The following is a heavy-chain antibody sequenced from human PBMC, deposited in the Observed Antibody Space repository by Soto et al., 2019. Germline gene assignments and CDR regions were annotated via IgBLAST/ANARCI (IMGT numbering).Heavy chain of an antibody. CDR3: ARDGPTTGTTVRGFYYGMDV. D-gene: IGHD1-7*01. V-gene: IGHV1-3*05. CDR2: INAGNGNT. J-gene: IGHJ6*02. Sequence: QVQLVQSGAEEKKPGASVKVSCKASGYTFTSYAMHWVRQAPGQRLEWMGWINAGNGNTKYSQKFQGRVTITRDTSASTAYMELSSLRSEDTAVYYCARDGPTTGTTVRGFYYGMDVWGQGTTVTVSS. CDR1: GYTFTSYA.